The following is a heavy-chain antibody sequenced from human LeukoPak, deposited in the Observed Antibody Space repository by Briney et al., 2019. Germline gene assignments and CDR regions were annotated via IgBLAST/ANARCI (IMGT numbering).Heavy chain of an antibody. V-gene: IGHV7-4-1*02. J-gene: IGHJ4*02. Sequence: ASVKVSCKASGYTFTSYAMIWVRQAPGQGLEWMGWINTNTGNPTYAQGFTGRFVFSLDTSVSTAYLQISSLKAEDTAVYYCARSYDSSGYYSRYFDYWGQGTLVTVSS. CDR1: GYTFTSYA. CDR2: INTNTGNP. D-gene: IGHD3-22*01. CDR3: ARSYDSSGYYSRYFDY.